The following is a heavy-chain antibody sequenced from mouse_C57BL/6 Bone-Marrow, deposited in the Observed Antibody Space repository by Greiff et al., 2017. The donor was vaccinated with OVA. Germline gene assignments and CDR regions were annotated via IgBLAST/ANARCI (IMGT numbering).Heavy chain of an antibody. CDR1: GYTFTDYY. CDR3: ARIYYYGSSYGYYAMDY. D-gene: IGHD1-1*01. V-gene: IGHV1-19*01. CDR2: INPYNGGT. Sequence: EVQLQQSGPVLVKPGASVKMSCKASGYTFTDYYMNWVKQSHGKSLEWIGVINPYNGGTSYNQKFKGKATLTVDKSSSTAYMELNSLTSEDSAVYYCARIYYYGSSYGYYAMDYWGQGTSVTVSS. J-gene: IGHJ4*01.